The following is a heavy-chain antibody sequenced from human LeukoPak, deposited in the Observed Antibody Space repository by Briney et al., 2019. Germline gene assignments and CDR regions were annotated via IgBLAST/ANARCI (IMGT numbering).Heavy chain of an antibody. CDR1: GFTFSSYA. V-gene: IGHV3-30*04. CDR3: ARGTSIDYYDSSGYDLDY. Sequence: GRSLRLSCAASGFTFSSYAMHWVRQAPGKGLEWVAVISYDGSNKYYADSVKGRFTISRDNSKNTLYLQMNSLRAEDTAVYYCARGTSIDYYDSSGYDLDYWGQGTLVTVSS. J-gene: IGHJ4*02. CDR2: ISYDGSNK. D-gene: IGHD3-22*01.